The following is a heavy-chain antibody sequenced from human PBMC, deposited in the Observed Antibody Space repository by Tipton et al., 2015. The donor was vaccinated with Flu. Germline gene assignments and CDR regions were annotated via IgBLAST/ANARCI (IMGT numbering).Heavy chain of an antibody. D-gene: IGHD3-10*01. V-gene: IGHV4-4*07. CDR3: ARDATMVRGVIISYYYYYMDV. Sequence: TLSLTCTVSGGPISSYYWSWIRQPAGKGLEWIGRIYTSGSTNYNPSLKSRVTMSVDTSKNQFSLKLSSVTAADTAVYYCARDATMVRGVIISYYYYYMDVWGKGTTVTVSS. CDR1: GGPISSYY. CDR2: IYTSGST. J-gene: IGHJ6*03.